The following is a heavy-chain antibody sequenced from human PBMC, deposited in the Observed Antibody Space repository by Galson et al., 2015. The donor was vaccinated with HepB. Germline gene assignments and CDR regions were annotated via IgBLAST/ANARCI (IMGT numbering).Heavy chain of an antibody. CDR2: ISSSGSTI. D-gene: IGHD6-19*01. CDR1: GFTFSSYD. J-gene: IGHJ4*02. Sequence: SLRLSCAASGFTFSSYDMNWVRQAPGKGLEWVSYISSSGSTIYYADSVKGRFTISRDNAKNSLYLQMNSLRAEDTAVYYCARADSSGWYGYWGQGTLVTVSS. CDR3: ARADSSGWYGY. V-gene: IGHV3-48*03.